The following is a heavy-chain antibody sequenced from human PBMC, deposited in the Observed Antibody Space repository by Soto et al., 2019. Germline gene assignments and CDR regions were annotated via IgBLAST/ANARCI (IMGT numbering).Heavy chain of an antibody. CDR1: GGTFSSYA. D-gene: IGHD2-15*01. Sequence: QVQLVQSGAEVKKPGSSVKVSCKASGGTFSSYAISWVRQAPGQGLEWMGGIIPIFGTANYAQKFQGRVTITADESTSTAYMELSSLRSEDKAVYYCARGEYCSGGSCYSNAFDIWGQGTMVTVSS. CDR3: ARGEYCSGGSCYSNAFDI. V-gene: IGHV1-69*01. J-gene: IGHJ3*02. CDR2: IIPIFGTA.